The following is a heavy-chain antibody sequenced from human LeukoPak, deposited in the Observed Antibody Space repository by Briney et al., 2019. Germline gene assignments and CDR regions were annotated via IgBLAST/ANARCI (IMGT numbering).Heavy chain of an antibody. V-gene: IGHV3-21*01. J-gene: IGHJ6*03. CDR3: ARDLSVGAAGPYFYYYYYMDV. Sequence: GGSLRLSCAASGFTFSSYSMNWVRQAPGKGLEWVSSISSSSSYIYYADSVKGRFTISRDNAKNSLYLQMNSLRAEDTAVYYCARDLSVGAAGPYFYYYYYMDVWGKGTTVTISS. D-gene: IGHD6-13*01. CDR2: ISSSSSYI. CDR1: GFTFSSYS.